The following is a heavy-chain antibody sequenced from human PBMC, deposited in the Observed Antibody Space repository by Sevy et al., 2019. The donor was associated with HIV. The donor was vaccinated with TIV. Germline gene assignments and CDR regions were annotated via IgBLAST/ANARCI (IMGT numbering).Heavy chain of an antibody. CDR1: GYNFTSYW. J-gene: IGHJ3*02. CDR3: ARRGGRDIVVVPAAPDAFDI. Sequence: GESLKISCKGSGYNFTSYWIGWVRQMPGKGLEWMGIIYPGDSDTRYSPSFQGQVTISADRSISTVYLQWSSLKALDTAMYYCARRGGRDIVVVPAAPDAFDIWGQGTMVTVSS. CDR2: IYPGDSDT. D-gene: IGHD2-2*01. V-gene: IGHV5-51*01.